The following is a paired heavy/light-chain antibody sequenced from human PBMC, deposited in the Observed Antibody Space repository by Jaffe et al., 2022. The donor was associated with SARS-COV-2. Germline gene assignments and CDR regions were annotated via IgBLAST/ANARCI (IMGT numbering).Heavy chain of an antibody. CDR3: AKGYNYAEFDS. V-gene: IGHV3-9*01. D-gene: IGHD5-18*01. Sequence: EVQLVESGGVLVQPGRSLRLSCAASGFRFDAYGMHWLRQAPGKGLEWISGISGDSGYIVYADSVKGRFTISRDNAKNSLYLQMNSLRAEDTALYYCAKGYNYAEFDSWGLGTLVTVSS. CDR2: ISGDSGYI. CDR1: GFRFDAYG. J-gene: IGHJ4*02.
Light chain of an antibody. CDR1: SSDVGGYNY. V-gene: IGLV2-8*01. CDR2: EVT. Sequence: QSALTQPPSASGSPGQSVTISCTGTSSDVGGYNYVSWYQQHPGRAPKLMIFEVTKRPSGVPDRFSGSKSGNTASLTVSGLQAEDEADYYCCSYAGSNNYVFGTGTRVTVL. J-gene: IGLJ1*01. CDR3: CSYAGSNNYV.